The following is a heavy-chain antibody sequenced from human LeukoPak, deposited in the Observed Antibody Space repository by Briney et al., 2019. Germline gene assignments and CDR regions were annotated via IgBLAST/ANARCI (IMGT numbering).Heavy chain of an antibody. Sequence: ASVKVSCKASGYTFTGYYIHWVRQAPGQGLEWMGWINPNSGGTDYAQKFQNRVTMTRDTSISTAYMELGRLRSDDTAVYYCARQLRPVNYDFWSGYYGYYYYYYMDVWGKGTTVTVSS. J-gene: IGHJ6*03. D-gene: IGHD3-3*01. CDR2: INPNSGGT. CDR1: GYTFTGYY. CDR3: ARQLRPVNYDFWSGYYGYYYYYYMDV. V-gene: IGHV1-2*02.